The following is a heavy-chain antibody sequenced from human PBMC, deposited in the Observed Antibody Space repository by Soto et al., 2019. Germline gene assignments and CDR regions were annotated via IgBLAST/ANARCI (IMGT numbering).Heavy chain of an antibody. V-gene: IGHV1-2*02. CDR3: ARDYSGYTSTAYYYYGLDV. J-gene: IGHJ6*02. CDR2: INPNSGGT. CDR1: GYTFTGYY. D-gene: IGHD5-12*01. Sequence: GASVKVSCKASGYTFTGYYMHWVRQAPGQGLEWMGWINPNSGGTNYAQKFQGRVTMTRDTSISTAYMELSRLRSDDTAVYYCARDYSGYTSTAYYYYGLDVWGQGTTVTVSS.